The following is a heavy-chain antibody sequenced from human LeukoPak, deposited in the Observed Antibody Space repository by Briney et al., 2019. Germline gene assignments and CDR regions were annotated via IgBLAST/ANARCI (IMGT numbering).Heavy chain of an antibody. D-gene: IGHD6-13*01. V-gene: IGHV3-20*04. Sequence: GGSLRLSCAASGFTFSSYSMNWVRQAPGKGLEWVSGINWNGGSTGYADSVKGRFTISRDNAKNSLYLQMSSLRAEDTALYYCARYSSSSVFDYWGQGTLVTVSS. J-gene: IGHJ4*02. CDR1: GFTFSSYS. CDR3: ARYSSSSVFDY. CDR2: INWNGGST.